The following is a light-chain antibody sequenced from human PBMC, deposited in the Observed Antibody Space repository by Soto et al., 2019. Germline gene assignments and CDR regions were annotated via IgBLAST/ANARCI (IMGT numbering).Light chain of an antibody. CDR3: MQGTHWPPIT. Sequence: DVVMTQSPLSLPVTLGQPASISCKSSQSLVFSDGNTYLSWFQQRPGQSPRRLIYKVSNRDSGXPXRXXGSGSGTDFTLKISRVEAEEVGVYYCMQGTHWPPITFGQGTRLEIK. CDR1: QSLVFSDGNTY. CDR2: KVS. J-gene: IGKJ5*01. V-gene: IGKV2-30*01.